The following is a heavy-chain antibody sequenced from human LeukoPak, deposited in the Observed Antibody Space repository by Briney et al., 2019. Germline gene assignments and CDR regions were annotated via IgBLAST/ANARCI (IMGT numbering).Heavy chain of an antibody. CDR2: INHSGST. D-gene: IGHD6-13*01. J-gene: IGHJ4*02. CDR3: ARGGLNGYSSSWYRL. Sequence: SETLSLTCAVYGGSFSGYYWSWIRQPPGKGLEWIGEINHSGSTNYNPSLKSRVTISVDTSKNQFSLKLSSVTAADTAVYYCARGGLNGYSSSWYRLWGQGTLVTVSS. CDR1: GGSFSGYY. V-gene: IGHV4-34*01.